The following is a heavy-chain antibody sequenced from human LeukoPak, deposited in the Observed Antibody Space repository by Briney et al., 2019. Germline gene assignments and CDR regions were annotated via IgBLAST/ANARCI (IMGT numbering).Heavy chain of an antibody. Sequence: GGSLRLSCAASGFTFNSYEMNWVRQAPGKGVYWVSYISSSGSTIYYADSVKGRFTVSRDNAKNSLYLQMNSLRADDTAVYYCARGSLDSGSYYAGYWGQGTLVTVSS. J-gene: IGHJ4*02. D-gene: IGHD3-10*01. CDR2: ISSSGSTI. CDR3: ARGSLDSGSYYAGY. CDR1: GFTFNSYE. V-gene: IGHV3-48*03.